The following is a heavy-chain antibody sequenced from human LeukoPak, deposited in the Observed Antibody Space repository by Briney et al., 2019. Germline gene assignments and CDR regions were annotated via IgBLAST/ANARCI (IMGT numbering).Heavy chain of an antibody. V-gene: IGHV4-39*07. CDR3: ERGPWYYDFWSGPNPFDI. CDR1: GVSITSRNYY. D-gene: IGHD3-3*01. J-gene: IGHJ3*02. Sequence: SETLSPTCTVSGVSITSRNYYWGWIRQPPGKGLEWIGEINHSGSTNYNPSLKSRVTISVDTSKNQFSLKLSSVTAADTAVYYCERGPWYYDFWSGPNPFDIWGQGTMVTVSS. CDR2: INHSGST.